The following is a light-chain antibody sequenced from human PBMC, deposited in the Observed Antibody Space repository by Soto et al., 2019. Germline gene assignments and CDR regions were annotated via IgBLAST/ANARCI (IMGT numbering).Light chain of an antibody. CDR3: ASWDNSLNGLV. J-gene: IGLJ3*02. CDR1: RSNIGSNF. Sequence: QSVLTQPPSASGTPGQRVTISCSGSRSNIGSNFVYWYQQFPGTAPKLLIYRNNQRPSGVPDRFSGSKSGTSASLGISGLQPEDEADYYCASWDNSLNGLVFGGGTKLTVL. CDR2: RNN. V-gene: IGLV1-44*01.